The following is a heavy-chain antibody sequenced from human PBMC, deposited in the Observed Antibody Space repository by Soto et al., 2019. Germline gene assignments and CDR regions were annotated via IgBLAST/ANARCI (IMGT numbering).Heavy chain of an antibody. J-gene: IGHJ3*02. V-gene: IGHV3-48*03. CDR3: AREQTRITMIVVALDAFDI. CDR2: ISSSGSTI. CDR1: GFTFSSYE. D-gene: IGHD3-22*01. Sequence: AGGSLRLSCAASGFTFSSYEMNWVRQAPGKGLEWVSYISSSGSTIYYADSVKGRFTISRDNAKNSLYLQMNSLRAEDTAVYYCAREQTRITMIVVALDAFDIWGQGTMVTVSS.